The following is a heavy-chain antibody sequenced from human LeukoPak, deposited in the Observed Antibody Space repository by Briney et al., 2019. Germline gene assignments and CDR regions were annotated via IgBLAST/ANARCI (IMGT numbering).Heavy chain of an antibody. D-gene: IGHD4-17*01. J-gene: IGHJ4*02. V-gene: IGHV4-4*07. Sequence: PAETLSLTCTVSGASVSGYYWSWIRLPAGEGLEWIWRSYNKGTTNCNPSLKSRVTMSGDTSKNQLSLRLKSVTAADTAVYYCTRDIGSGDYVFFDSWGQGTRVIVSS. CDR3: TRDIGSGDYVFFDS. CDR1: GASVSGYY. CDR2: SYNKGTT.